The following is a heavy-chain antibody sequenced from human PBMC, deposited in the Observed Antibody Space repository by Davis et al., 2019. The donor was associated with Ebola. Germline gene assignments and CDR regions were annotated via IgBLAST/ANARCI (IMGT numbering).Heavy chain of an antibody. J-gene: IGHJ4*02. CDR1: GFTFSDNW. V-gene: IGHV3-74*01. CDR3: ARDQNWLRGNY. D-gene: IGHD5-12*01. CDR2: INSDGSTT. Sequence: GESLKISCRVSGFTFSDNWMSWVRQAPGKGLVWVSRINSDGSTTTYADSVKGRFTISRDNAKNMLYLQMNSLRAEDTAVYYCARDQNWLRGNYWGQGTLVTVSS.